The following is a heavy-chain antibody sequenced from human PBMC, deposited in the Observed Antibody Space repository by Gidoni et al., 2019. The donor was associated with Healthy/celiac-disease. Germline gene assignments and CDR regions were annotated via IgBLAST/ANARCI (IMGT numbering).Heavy chain of an antibody. CDR3: ASTYCSSTSCYSGYFQH. V-gene: IGHV4-4*07. CDR2: IYTSGST. Sequence: QVQLQESGPGLVKPSEPLSLTCTVPGGSISSYYWSWIRPPAGKGLEWIGRIYTSGSTNYNPSLKSRVTMSVDTSKNQFSLKLSSVTAADTAVYYCASTYCSSTSCYSGYFQHWGQGTLVTVSS. CDR1: GGSISSYY. J-gene: IGHJ1*01. D-gene: IGHD2-2*02.